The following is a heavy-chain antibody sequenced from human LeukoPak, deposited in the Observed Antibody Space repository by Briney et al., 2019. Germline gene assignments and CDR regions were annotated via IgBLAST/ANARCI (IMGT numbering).Heavy chain of an antibody. Sequence: GGSLRLSCAASGFTFSDNYMTWVRQAPGKGLEWLPYIGGNGGDILYADSVKGRFTISRDNAKNLLYLQMDSLRVEDTAIYYCARDPRTVRIWGQGTLVTVSS. D-gene: IGHD1-1*01. J-gene: IGHJ4*02. CDR1: GFTFSDNY. CDR3: ARDPRTVRI. CDR2: IGGNGGDI. V-gene: IGHV3-11*04.